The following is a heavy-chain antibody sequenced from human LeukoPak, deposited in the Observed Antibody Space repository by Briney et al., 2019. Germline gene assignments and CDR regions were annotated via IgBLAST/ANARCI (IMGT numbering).Heavy chain of an antibody. Sequence: ASVKVSCKASGYTFTSYGISWVRQAPGQGLEWMGWISAYNGNTNYAQKLQGRVTMTTDTSTSTAYMELRSLRSDDTAVYYCARDQSWVVWGVECYFDYWGQGILVTVSS. J-gene: IGHJ4*02. V-gene: IGHV1-18*01. CDR3: ARDQSWVVWGVECYFDY. D-gene: IGHD3-10*01. CDR2: ISAYNGNT. CDR1: GYTFTSYG.